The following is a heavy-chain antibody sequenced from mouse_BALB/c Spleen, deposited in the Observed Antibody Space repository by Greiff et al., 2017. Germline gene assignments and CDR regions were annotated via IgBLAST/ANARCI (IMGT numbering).Heavy chain of an antibody. Sequence: EVMLVESGAELVKPGASVKLSCTASGFNIKDTYMHWVKQRPEQGLEWIGRIDPANGNTKYDPKFQGKATITADTSSNTAYLQLSSLTSEDTAVYYCARGNYGYWGQGTTLTVSS. J-gene: IGHJ2*01. CDR2: IDPANGNT. D-gene: IGHD2-1*01. V-gene: IGHV14-3*02. CDR1: GFNIKDTY. CDR3: ARGNYGY.